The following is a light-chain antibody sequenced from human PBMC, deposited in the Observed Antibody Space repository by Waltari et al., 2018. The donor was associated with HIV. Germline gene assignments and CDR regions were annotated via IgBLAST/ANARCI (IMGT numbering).Light chain of an antibody. V-gene: IGLV2-14*03. Sequence: QSALTQPASVSGSRGQSITMTCTGTSSDIGAYNPVSLFQQRPGKAPKLIIYDVTYRPSGVSKRFSGSKSGITASLTISGLQADDEGDYYCSSYTASNTLWVFGGGTKLTVL. CDR2: DVT. CDR1: SSDIGAYNP. CDR3: SSYTASNTLWV. J-gene: IGLJ3*02.